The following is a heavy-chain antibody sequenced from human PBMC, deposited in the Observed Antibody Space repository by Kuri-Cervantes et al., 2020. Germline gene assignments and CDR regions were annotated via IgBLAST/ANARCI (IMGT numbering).Heavy chain of an antibody. J-gene: IGHJ3*02. CDR3: ASVYDILTGSYAFDI. CDR2: IYYSGST. Sequence: ESLKISCTVSGGSISSSSYYWGWIRQPPGKGLEWIGSIYYSGSTYYNPSFKSRVTISVDTSKNQFSLKLSSVTAADTAVYYCASVYDILTGSYAFDIWGQGTMVTVSS. D-gene: IGHD3-9*01. CDR1: GGSISSSSYY. V-gene: IGHV4-39*07.